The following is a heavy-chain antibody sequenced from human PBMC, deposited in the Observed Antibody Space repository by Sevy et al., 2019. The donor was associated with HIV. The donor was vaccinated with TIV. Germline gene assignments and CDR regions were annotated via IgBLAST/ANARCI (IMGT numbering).Heavy chain of an antibody. V-gene: IGHV4-39*01. J-gene: IGHJ4*02. CDR1: GASISSSGYY. D-gene: IGHD6-19*01. Sequence: SETLSLTCTVSGASISSSGYYWGWIRQPPGKGLEWIAGINYSGSTFYNPSLKSRVTISADTSKNQFSLDLNSVTAADTAIYYCAGPILTYNNGWSYYDYWGQGTVVTVSS. CDR2: INYSGST. CDR3: AGPILTYNNGWSYYDY.